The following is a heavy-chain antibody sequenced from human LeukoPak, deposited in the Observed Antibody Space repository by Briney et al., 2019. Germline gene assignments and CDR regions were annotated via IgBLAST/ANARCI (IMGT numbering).Heavy chain of an antibody. Sequence: SETLSLTCTVSGGSISSDSYYWSWIRQPAGKGLEWIGRIYTSGSTNYHPSLKSRVTISVDTSKNQFSLTLSSVTAADTAVYYCARTITVAGKYYFDYWGQGTLVTVSS. V-gene: IGHV4-61*02. J-gene: IGHJ4*02. D-gene: IGHD6-19*01. CDR2: IYTSGST. CDR3: ARTITVAGKYYFDY. CDR1: GGSISSDSYY.